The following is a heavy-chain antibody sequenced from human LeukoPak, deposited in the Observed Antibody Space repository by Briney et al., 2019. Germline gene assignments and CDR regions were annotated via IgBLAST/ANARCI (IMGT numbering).Heavy chain of an antibody. CDR1: GFTFSTYS. V-gene: IGHV3-21*01. CDR3: AREYCSGSTCYLYFDC. J-gene: IGHJ4*02. D-gene: IGHD2-15*01. CDR2: ISTSSNYI. Sequence: GGSLRLSCAASGFTFSTYSMNWVRQAHGKGLEWVSFISTSSNYIYHADSVKGRFTTSRDNAKNTLYLQMNSLRAEDTAVYFCAREYCSGSTCYLYFDCWGQGTLVTVSS.